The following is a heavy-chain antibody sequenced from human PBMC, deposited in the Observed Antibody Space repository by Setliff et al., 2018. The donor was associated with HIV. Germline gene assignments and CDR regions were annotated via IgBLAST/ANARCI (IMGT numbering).Heavy chain of an antibody. CDR1: GGSISSGGYY. D-gene: IGHD3-3*01. V-gene: IGHV4-31*03. CDR3: APYNTRSGYYSMGWFDP. Sequence: SETLSLTCTVSGGSISSGGYYWSWIRQHPGKGLEWIGYIHYTGSTYYNPSLKSRVTIPVDTSKNQFSLKLSSVTAADTAVYYCAPYNTRSGYYSMGWFDPWGQGTLVTVSS. CDR2: IHYTGST. J-gene: IGHJ5*02.